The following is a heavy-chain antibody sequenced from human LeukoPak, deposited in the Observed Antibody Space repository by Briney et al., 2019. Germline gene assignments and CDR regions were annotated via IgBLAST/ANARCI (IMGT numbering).Heavy chain of an antibody. J-gene: IGHJ5*02. CDR3: ARAGNYYGRHTNWFDP. CDR1: GFTFSSYS. CDR2: ISSGTSYI. D-gene: IGHD3-10*01. V-gene: IGHV3-21*01. Sequence: PGGSLRLSCAGSGFTFSSYSMNWVRRAPGKGLEWVSSISSGTSYIYYADSVKGRFTISRDNAKNSLYLQMNSLRAEDTAVYYCARAGNYYGRHTNWFDPWGQGTLVTVSS.